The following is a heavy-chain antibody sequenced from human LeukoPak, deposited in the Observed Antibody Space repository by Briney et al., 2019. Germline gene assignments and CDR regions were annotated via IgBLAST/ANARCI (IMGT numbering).Heavy chain of an antibody. V-gene: IGHV3-30*18. D-gene: IGHD2-2*01. J-gene: IGHJ6*04. Sequence: GTSLRLSCAASGFTFSRYAIHWVRQAPGKGLEWVAFISYDGNDKYYADSVKGRFTTSRDNSKNTLYLQMHSLRPEDTAVYSCAKDAENCSGTSCSNGRAVGAKGPRVPVSS. CDR1: GFTFSRYA. CDR3: AKDAENCSGTSCSNGRAV. CDR2: ISYDGNDK.